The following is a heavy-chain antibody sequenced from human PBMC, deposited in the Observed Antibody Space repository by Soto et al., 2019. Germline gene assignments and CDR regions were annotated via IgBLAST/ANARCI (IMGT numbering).Heavy chain of an antibody. D-gene: IGHD3-3*01. CDR1: GGSFSGYY. J-gene: IGHJ6*03. CDR2: INHSGST. CDR3: ARQARRYDFWSGYPSDYYYYYYMDV. V-gene: IGHV4-34*01. Sequence: ETLSLTCAVYGGSFSGYYWSWIRQPPGKGLEWIGEINHSGSTNYNPSLKSRVTISVDTSKNQFSLKLSSVTAADTAVYYCARQARRYDFWSGYPSDYYYYYYMDVWGKGTTVTVSS.